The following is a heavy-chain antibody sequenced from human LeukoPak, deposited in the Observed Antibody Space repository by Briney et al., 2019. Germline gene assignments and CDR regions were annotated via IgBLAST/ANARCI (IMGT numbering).Heavy chain of an antibody. V-gene: IGHV5-51*01. D-gene: IGHD6-13*01. Sequence: GESLKISCKASGYSFTNYWIDWVRQMPGKGLEWMVTIYPGNSETRHSPSFQGQVTISADKSISPAHLQWRSLKASDTARYYCARHVFAAGRGGGYYHYMDVWGKGTTVTVSS. CDR2: IYPGNSET. CDR1: GYSFTNYW. CDR3: ARHVFAAGRGGGYYHYMDV. J-gene: IGHJ6*03.